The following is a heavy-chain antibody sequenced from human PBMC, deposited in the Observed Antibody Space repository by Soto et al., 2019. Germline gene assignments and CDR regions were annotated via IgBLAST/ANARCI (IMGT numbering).Heavy chain of an antibody. CDR2: IYYTGST. V-gene: IGHV4-39*07. D-gene: IGHD3-3*01. Sequence: SETLSLTCTVSGGSISTSSSFWGWIRQPPGKGLEWLGSIYYTGSTYYNPSLKSRVTISVDTSKNQFSLRLSSVTAADTAVYYCAREKGYYDFWSGPTPRGSFNWFDPWGQGTLVTVSS. J-gene: IGHJ5*02. CDR3: AREKGYYDFWSGPTPRGSFNWFDP. CDR1: GGSISTSSSF.